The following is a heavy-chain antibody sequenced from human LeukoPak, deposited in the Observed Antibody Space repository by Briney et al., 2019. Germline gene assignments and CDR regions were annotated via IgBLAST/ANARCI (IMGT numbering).Heavy chain of an antibody. D-gene: IGHD5-18*01. CDR3: ARDRRIQLWKYYYYYMDV. Sequence: SSETLSLTCTVSGGSISSYHWSWIRQPPGKGLEWIGYIYYSGSTNYNPSLKSRVTISVDTSKNQFSLKLSSVTAADTAVYYCARDRRIQLWKYYYYYMDVWGKGTTVTVSS. CDR1: GGSISSYH. CDR2: IYYSGST. J-gene: IGHJ6*03. V-gene: IGHV4-59*01.